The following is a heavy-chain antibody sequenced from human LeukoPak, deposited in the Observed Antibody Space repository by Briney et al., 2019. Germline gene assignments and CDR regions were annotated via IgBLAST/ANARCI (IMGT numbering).Heavy chain of an antibody. V-gene: IGHV4-34*01. D-gene: IGHD3-10*01. Sequence: SETLSLTCAVYGGSFSGYYWSWIRQPPGKGLEWIGEIYHSGSTNYNPSLKSRVTISLDKSKNQFSLKLSSVTAADTAVYYCARDQTMVRGVRGAFDIWGQGTMVTVSS. CDR2: IYHSGST. CDR3: ARDQTMVRGVRGAFDI. J-gene: IGHJ3*02. CDR1: GGSFSGYY.